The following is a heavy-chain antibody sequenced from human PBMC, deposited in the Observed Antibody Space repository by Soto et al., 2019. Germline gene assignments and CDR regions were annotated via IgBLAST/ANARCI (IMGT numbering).Heavy chain of an antibody. CDR1: GGSISSGGSY. J-gene: IGHJ4*02. D-gene: IGHD4-17*01. Sequence: QVQLQESGPGLVKPSQTLSLTCTVSGGSISSGGSYWSWIRQHQGKGLEWIGYIYYSGSTYYNPSLKRRVTISVDTSKNQFSLKLSSVTAADTAVYYCARGDFYGDRDYWGQGTLVTVSS. V-gene: IGHV4-31*03. CDR2: IYYSGST. CDR3: ARGDFYGDRDY.